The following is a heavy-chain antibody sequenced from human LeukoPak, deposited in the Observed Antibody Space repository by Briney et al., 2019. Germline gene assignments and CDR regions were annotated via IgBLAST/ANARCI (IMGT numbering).Heavy chain of an antibody. CDR1: GDSVSNKNTA. J-gene: IGHJ4*02. D-gene: IGHD5-18*01. CDR3: AKDSDGRYWAFDL. Sequence: SQTLSLTCAISGDSVSNKNTAWNWIRQSPSRGLEWLGRTYYRSRRDSDYAVSVKGRITINPDTFRNQFSLQLNSVTPEDTAVYYCAKDSDGRYWAFDLWGQGTPVTVSS. CDR2: TYYRSRRDS. V-gene: IGHV6-1*01.